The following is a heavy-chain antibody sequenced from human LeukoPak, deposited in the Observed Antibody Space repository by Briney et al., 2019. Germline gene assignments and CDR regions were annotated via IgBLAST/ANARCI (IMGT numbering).Heavy chain of an antibody. D-gene: IGHD3-22*01. V-gene: IGHV3-23*01. CDR1: GFTFSSYD. CDR3: AKEVTGYYYDSSGYVDY. J-gene: IGHJ4*02. CDR2: ISGSGGSR. Sequence: GGSLRLSCAASGFTFSSYDMSWVRQAPGKGLEWVSAISGSGGSRYYAASVKGRFTISRDNSKNTLYLQMNSLRAEETAVYYCAKEVTGYYYDSSGYVDYWGQGTLVTVSS.